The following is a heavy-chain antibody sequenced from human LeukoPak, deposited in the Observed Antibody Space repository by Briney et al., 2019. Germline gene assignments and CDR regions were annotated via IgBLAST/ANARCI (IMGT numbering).Heavy chain of an antibody. Sequence: GASVKVSCKASGGTFSSYAISWVRQAPGQGLEWMGGIIPIFGTANYAQKFQGRVTITTDESTSTAYMELSSLRSEDTAVYYCARVGSGGSHHHSNRDDAFDIWGQGTMVTVSS. D-gene: IGHD2-15*01. V-gene: IGHV1-69*05. CDR3: ARVGSGGSHHHSNRDDAFDI. CDR2: IIPIFGTA. CDR1: GGTFSSYA. J-gene: IGHJ3*02.